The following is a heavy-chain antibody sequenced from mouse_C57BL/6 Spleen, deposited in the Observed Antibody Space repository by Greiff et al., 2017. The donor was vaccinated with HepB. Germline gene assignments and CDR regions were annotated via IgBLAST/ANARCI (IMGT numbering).Heavy chain of an antibody. CDR1: GYTFTDYN. Sequence: EVQLQQSGPELVKPGASVKIPCKASGYTFTDYNMDWVKQSHGKSLEWIGDINPNNGGTIYNQKFKGKATLTVDKSSSTAYMELRSLTSEDTAVYYCARLSGPAWFAYWGQGTLVTVSA. V-gene: IGHV1-18*01. J-gene: IGHJ3*01. CDR2: INPNNGGT. CDR3: ARLSGPAWFAY. D-gene: IGHD3-2*02.